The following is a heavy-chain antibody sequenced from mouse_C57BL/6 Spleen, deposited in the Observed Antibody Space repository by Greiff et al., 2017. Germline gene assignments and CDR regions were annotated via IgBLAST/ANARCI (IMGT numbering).Heavy chain of an antibody. CDR1: GYTFTDYY. CDR3: ALYYSNHGDDY. CDR2: INPNNGGT. Sequence: EVQLQQSGPELVKPGASVKISCKASGYTFTDYYMNWVKQSPGKSLEWIGDINPNNGGTSYNQKFKGKATLTVDKSSSTAYMELRSLTSEDSAVYYCALYYSNHGDDYWGQGTTLTVSS. V-gene: IGHV1-26*01. J-gene: IGHJ2*01. D-gene: IGHD2-5*01.